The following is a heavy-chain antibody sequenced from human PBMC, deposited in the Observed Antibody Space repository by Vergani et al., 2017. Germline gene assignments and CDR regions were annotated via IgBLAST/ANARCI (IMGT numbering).Heavy chain of an antibody. CDR1: GYTFTSYG. CDR2: ISAYNGNT. V-gene: IGHV1-18*01. D-gene: IGHD3-10*01. J-gene: IGHJ4*02. CDR3: ARGSRAVLVREVSIRGDAPSFDY. Sequence: QVQLVQSGAEVKKPGASVKVSCKASGYTFTSYGISWVRQAPGQGLEWMGWISAYNGNTNYAQKLQGRVTMTTGKSTSTAYMELRTLRSDDTAVYYCARGSRAVLVREVSIRGDAPSFDYWGQGTLVTVSS.